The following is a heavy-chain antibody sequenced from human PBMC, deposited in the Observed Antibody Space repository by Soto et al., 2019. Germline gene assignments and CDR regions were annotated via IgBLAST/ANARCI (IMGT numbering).Heavy chain of an antibody. CDR3: ATYSSDYYGMDV. J-gene: IGHJ6*02. CDR1: GFTFSSYA. Sequence: GGSLRLSCAASGFTFSSYAMSWVRQAPGKGLEWVSAISGSGGSTYYADSVKGRFTISRDNSKNTLYLQMNSLRAEDTAVYYCATYSSDYYGMDVWGQGTTVTVSS. CDR2: ISGSGGST. V-gene: IGHV3-23*01. D-gene: IGHD2-21*01.